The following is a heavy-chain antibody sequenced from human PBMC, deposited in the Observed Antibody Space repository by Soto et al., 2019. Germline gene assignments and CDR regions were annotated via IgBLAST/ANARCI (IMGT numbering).Heavy chain of an antibody. J-gene: IGHJ6*02. CDR1: GFAFSSYG. V-gene: IGHV3-30*18. CDR3: AKDERSGYEVNGMDV. CDR2: ISYDGSNK. Sequence: GSLRLSCAASGFAFSSYGMHWVRQAPGKGLEWVAVISYDGSNKYYADSVKGRFTISRDNSKNTLYLQMNSLRAEDTAVYYCAKDERSGYEVNGMDVWGQGTTVTVSS. D-gene: IGHD5-12*01.